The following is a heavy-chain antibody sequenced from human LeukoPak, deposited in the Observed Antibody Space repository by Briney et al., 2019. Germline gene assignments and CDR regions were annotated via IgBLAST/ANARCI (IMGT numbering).Heavy chain of an antibody. V-gene: IGHV4-59*08. CDR3: ARYGSGSYSFGMDV. CDR2: IYYSGST. D-gene: IGHD3-10*01. Sequence: SETLSLTCTVSGVSISSYYWSWIRQPPGKGLEWIGYIYYSGSTNYNPSLKSRVTISVDTSKNQFSLKLSSVTAADTAVYYCARYGSGSYSFGMDVWGQGTTVTVSS. J-gene: IGHJ6*02. CDR1: GVSISSYY.